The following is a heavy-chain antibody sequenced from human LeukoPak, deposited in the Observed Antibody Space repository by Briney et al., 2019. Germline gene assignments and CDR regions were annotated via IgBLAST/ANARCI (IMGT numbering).Heavy chain of an antibody. CDR1: GGSISSYY. CDR3: ARARGYYYDSSGYSHYYYYMDV. J-gene: IGHJ6*03. CDR2: IYYSGST. V-gene: IGHV4-59*01. D-gene: IGHD3-22*01. Sequence: SETLSLTCTVSGGSISSYYWSWIRQPPGKGLEWIGYIYYSGSTNYNPSLKSRVTISVDTSKNQFSLKLSSVTAADTAVYYCARARGYYYDSSGYSHYYYYMDVWGKGTTVTVSS.